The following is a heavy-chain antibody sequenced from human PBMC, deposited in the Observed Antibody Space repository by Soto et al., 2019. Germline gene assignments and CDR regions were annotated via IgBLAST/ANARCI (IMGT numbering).Heavy chain of an antibody. V-gene: IGHV3-48*03. Sequence: HPGGSLRLSCAASGFTFSSYEMNWVRQAPGKGLEWVSYISSSGSTIYYADSVKGRFTISRDNAKNSLYLQMNSLRAEDTAVYYCARESSGWQNYYYGMDVWGQGTTVTV. CDR2: ISSSGSTI. CDR3: ARESSGWQNYYYGMDV. CDR1: GFTFSSYE. D-gene: IGHD6-19*01. J-gene: IGHJ6*02.